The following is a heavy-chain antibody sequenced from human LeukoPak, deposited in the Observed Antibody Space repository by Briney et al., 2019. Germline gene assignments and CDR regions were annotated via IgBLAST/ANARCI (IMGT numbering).Heavy chain of an antibody. J-gene: IGHJ5*02. CDR2: IWYDGSNK. D-gene: IGHD4-23*01. Sequence: QPGGSLRLSCAASGFTFSSYGMHWVRQAPGKGLEWGAVIWYDGSNKYYADSVKGRFTISRDNSKNTLYLQMNSLRAEDTAVYYCARVPGGQGDWFDPWGQGTLVTVSS. CDR3: ARVPGGQGDWFDP. CDR1: GFTFSSYG. V-gene: IGHV3-33*01.